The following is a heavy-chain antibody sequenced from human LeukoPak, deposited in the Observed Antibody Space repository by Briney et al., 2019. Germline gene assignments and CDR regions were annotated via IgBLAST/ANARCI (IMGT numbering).Heavy chain of an antibody. J-gene: IGHJ4*02. CDR2: IYFSGST. V-gene: IGHV4-59*08. D-gene: IGHD5-24*01. CDR1: GGSIRSYY. Sequence: KPSETLSLTCTVSGGSIRSYYWSWIRQPPGKGLECIGYIYFSGSTNYNPSLKSRVTISIDTSKNQFSLKLSSMTAADTAVYYCARRATTDYFDYWGQGILVTVSS. CDR3: ARRATTDYFDY.